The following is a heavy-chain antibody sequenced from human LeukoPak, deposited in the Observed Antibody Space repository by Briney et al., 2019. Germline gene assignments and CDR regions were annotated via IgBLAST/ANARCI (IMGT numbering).Heavy chain of an antibody. V-gene: IGHV4-4*07. Sequence: PSETLSLTCTVSGGSISNSYWSWIRQPAGKGLEWIGRIYPTDITTYNPSLKSRVTLSVDTSKNQFSLEVNSVTAADTAVYYCAREGYCSGGSCSDAFDIWGQGTMVTVSS. CDR1: GGSISNSY. CDR3: AREGYCSGGSCSDAFDI. J-gene: IGHJ3*02. CDR2: IYPTDIT. D-gene: IGHD2-15*01.